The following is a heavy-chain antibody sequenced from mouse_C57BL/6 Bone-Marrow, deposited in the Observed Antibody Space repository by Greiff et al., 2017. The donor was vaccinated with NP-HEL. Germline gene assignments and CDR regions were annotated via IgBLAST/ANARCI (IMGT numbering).Heavy chain of an antibody. CDR3: AREGLRNAMDY. D-gene: IGHD2-4*01. CDR2: IYPGGGYT. CDR1: GYTFTNYW. V-gene: IGHV1-63*01. J-gene: IGHJ4*01. Sequence: ESGAELVRPGTSVKMSCKASGYTFTNYWIGWAKQRPGHGLEWIGDIYPGGGYTNYNEKFKGKATLTADKSSSTAYMQFSSLTSEDSAIYYCAREGLRNAMDYWGQGTSVTVSS.